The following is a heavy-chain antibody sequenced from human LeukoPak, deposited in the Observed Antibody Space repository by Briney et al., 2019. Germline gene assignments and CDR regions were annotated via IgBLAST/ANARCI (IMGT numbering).Heavy chain of an antibody. CDR3: AKDWHILTGRNCYDP. CDR1: GFTFSSYA. Sequence: PGGSLRLSCAASGFTFSSYAMSWVRQAPGKGLEWVSAISGSGGSTYYADSVKGRFTISRDNSKNTLYLQMNSLRAEDTAVYYCAKDWHILTGRNCYDPWGQGTLVTVSS. J-gene: IGHJ5*02. V-gene: IGHV3-23*01. CDR2: ISGSGGST. D-gene: IGHD3-9*01.